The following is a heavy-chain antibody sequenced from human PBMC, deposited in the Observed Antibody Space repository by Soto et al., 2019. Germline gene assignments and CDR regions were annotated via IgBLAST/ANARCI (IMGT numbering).Heavy chain of an antibody. CDR1: GGSFSGYY. D-gene: IGHD3-9*01. CDR3: ARAKYYDILTGSYCFDY. CDR2: INHSGST. V-gene: IGHV4-34*01. Sequence: QVQLQQWGAGLLKPSETLSLTCAVYGGSFSGYYWSWIRQPPGKGLEWIGEINHSGSTNYNPSLKSRVTISVDTSKNQFSLKLSSVTAADTAVYYCARAKYYDILTGSYCFDYWGQGTLVTVSS. J-gene: IGHJ4*02.